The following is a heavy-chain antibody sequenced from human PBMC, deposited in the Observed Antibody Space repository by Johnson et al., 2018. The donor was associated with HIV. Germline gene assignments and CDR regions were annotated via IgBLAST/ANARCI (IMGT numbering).Heavy chain of an antibody. Sequence: VQVVESGGGLVRPGGSLRLSCAASGFTFSDYYMSWIRQSPGKGLEWVSYISGSGYIIYSADSVKGRFSISRDNAKNSLYLQVNSLRDEDTAVYYCARDNLSMGAFDIWGQGTMVTVSS. J-gene: IGHJ3*02. CDR3: ARDNLSMGAFDI. CDR2: ISGSGYII. D-gene: IGHD3-16*01. CDR1: GFTFSDYY. V-gene: IGHV3-11*04.